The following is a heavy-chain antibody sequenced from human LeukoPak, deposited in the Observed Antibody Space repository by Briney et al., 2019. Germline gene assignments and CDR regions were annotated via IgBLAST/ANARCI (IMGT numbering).Heavy chain of an antibody. Sequence: GWSLRLSCAASGFTFSSYSMNWVRQAPGKGLEWVSYISSSSSTIYYADSVKGRFTISRDNAKNSLYLQMNSLRAEDTAVYYCAREVSQYSNYVGSFDYWGQGTLVTVSS. J-gene: IGHJ4*02. V-gene: IGHV3-48*01. CDR3: AREVSQYSNYVGSFDY. D-gene: IGHD4-11*01. CDR2: ISSSSSTI. CDR1: GFTFSSYS.